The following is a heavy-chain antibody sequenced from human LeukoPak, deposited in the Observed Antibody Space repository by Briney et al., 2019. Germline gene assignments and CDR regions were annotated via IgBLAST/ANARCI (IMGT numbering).Heavy chain of an antibody. D-gene: IGHD3-22*01. J-gene: IGHJ4*02. V-gene: IGHV4-61*01. CDR2: IYYSGST. CDR1: GGSISSGFYY. Sequence: SETLSLTCTVSGGSISSGFYYWSWLRQLPGKGLEWIGYIYYSGSTNYNPSLKSRVTISVDTSKNQFSLKLSSVTAADTAVYYCARSYDSSGYSPHFDYWGQGTLVTVSS. CDR3: ARSYDSSGYSPHFDY.